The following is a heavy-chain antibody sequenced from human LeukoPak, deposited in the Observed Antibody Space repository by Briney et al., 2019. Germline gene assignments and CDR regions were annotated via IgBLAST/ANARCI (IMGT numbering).Heavy chain of an antibody. Sequence: PSETLSLTCTVSGGSISSGSYYWSWIRQPAGKGLEWIGRIYTSGSTNYNPSLKSRVTIPVDTSKNQFSLKLNSVTAADTAVYYCAKSNGYDLVDIWGQGTMVTVSS. CDR2: IYTSGST. CDR1: GGSISSGSYY. D-gene: IGHD3/OR15-3a*01. V-gene: IGHV4-61*02. CDR3: AKSNGYDLVDI. J-gene: IGHJ3*02.